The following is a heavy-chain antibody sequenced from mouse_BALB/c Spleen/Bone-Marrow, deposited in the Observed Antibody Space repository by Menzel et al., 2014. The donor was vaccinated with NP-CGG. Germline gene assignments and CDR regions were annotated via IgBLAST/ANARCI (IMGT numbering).Heavy chain of an antibody. CDR1: GFSLTDYG. CDR2: IWGGGST. CDR3: AKLNWVYAMDY. V-gene: IGHV2-6-5*01. Sequence: VQRVESGPGLVAPSQSLSITCTVSGFSLTDYGVTWIRQPPGKGLEWLGIIWGGGSTFYNSSLRSRLNVSKDNSKSQVFLKMNSLQADGTAMCYCAKLNWVYAMDYWGQGTSVTVSS. J-gene: IGHJ4*01. D-gene: IGHD4-1*02.